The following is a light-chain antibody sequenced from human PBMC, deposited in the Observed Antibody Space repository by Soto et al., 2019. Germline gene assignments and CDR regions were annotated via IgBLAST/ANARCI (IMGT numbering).Light chain of an antibody. Sequence: QSVLTQPASVSGSPGQSITISCTGTSSDVGGYNYVSWYQQHPGKAPKVMIYEVSNRPSGVSNRFSGSKSGNTASLTISGLQAEDEADYYCSSYTSNSTLVFGTGTKVTVL. CDR3: SSYTSNSTLV. V-gene: IGLV2-14*01. CDR2: EVS. CDR1: SSDVGGYNY. J-gene: IGLJ1*01.